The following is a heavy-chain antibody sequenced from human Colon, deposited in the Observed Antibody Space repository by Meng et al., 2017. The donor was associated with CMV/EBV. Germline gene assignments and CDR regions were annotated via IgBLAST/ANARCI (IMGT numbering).Heavy chain of an antibody. CDR1: GDSLSRGAYF. V-gene: IGHV4-61*08. Sequence: LRLSCSVSGDSLSRGAYFWSWIRQPPGRGLEWPGSVYYSGAANYNSAIKSRGTVSVETSKNQFSLRLSSVTKVDTAIYCCAGIDYGSGSNFAPAYWGQGKLVTVSS. CDR2: VYYSGAA. J-gene: IGHJ4*02. D-gene: IGHD3-10*01. CDR3: AGIDYGSGSNFAPAY.